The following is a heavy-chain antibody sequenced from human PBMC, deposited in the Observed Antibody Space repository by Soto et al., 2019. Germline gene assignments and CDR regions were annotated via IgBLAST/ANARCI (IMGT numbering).Heavy chain of an antibody. Sequence: PSETLSLTCTVSGDSIGRGGYYWTWIRQHPGKGLEWIAYIYTTGSTYYNPSLKSRVGISVDTSKNQFSLKLSSVTAADTAVYYCASGDYYDSSGYWAKQTQVYYYGMDVWGQGTTVTVSS. V-gene: IGHV4-31*03. CDR2: IYTTGST. CDR1: GDSIGRGGYY. CDR3: ASGDYYDSSGYWAKQTQVYYYGMDV. J-gene: IGHJ6*02. D-gene: IGHD3-22*01.